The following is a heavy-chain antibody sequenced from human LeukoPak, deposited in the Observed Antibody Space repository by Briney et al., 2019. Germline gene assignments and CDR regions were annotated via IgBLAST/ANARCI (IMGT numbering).Heavy chain of an antibody. CDR3: ARDYGDDYGVFIFDY. CDR1: GGTFSSYA. J-gene: IGHJ4*02. Sequence: SVKDSCKASGGTFSSYAISLVRQAPGQGLEWMGRIIPIFGTANYAQKFQGRVTITTDESTSTAYMELSSLRSEDTAVYYCARDYGDDYGVFIFDYWGQGTLVTVSS. CDR2: IIPIFGTA. D-gene: IGHD4-17*01. V-gene: IGHV1-69*05.